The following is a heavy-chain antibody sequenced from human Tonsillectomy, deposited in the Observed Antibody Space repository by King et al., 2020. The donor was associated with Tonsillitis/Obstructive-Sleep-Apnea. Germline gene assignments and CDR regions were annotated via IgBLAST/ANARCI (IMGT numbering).Heavy chain of an antibody. Sequence: VQLVESGGGLVQPGGSLRLSCAASGFTFSRYGMSWVRQAPGKGLEWVSAISGSGGSTYYADPVKGRFTISRDNSKNTLYLQMDTLRAEDTAAYYCAKEGGSDNLIFFKYWGQGILVTVSS. D-gene: IGHD3-10*01. V-gene: IGHV3-23*04. J-gene: IGHJ4*02. CDR2: ISGSGGST. CDR3: AKEGGSDNLIFFKY. CDR1: GFTFSRYG.